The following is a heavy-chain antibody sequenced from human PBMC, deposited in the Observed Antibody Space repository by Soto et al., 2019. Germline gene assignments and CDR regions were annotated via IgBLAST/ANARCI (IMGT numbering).Heavy chain of an antibody. CDR2: IWYDGSNK. V-gene: IGHV3-33*01. Sequence: QVQLVESGGGVVQPGRSLRLSCAASGFTFSSYGMHWVRQAPGKGLEWVAVIWYDGSNKYYADSVKGRFTISRDNSKNTLYLQMNSLRAEDTAVYYCARENWNDGAVGSDYWGQGTLVTVSS. J-gene: IGHJ4*02. D-gene: IGHD1-1*01. CDR3: ARENWNDGAVGSDY. CDR1: GFTFSSYG.